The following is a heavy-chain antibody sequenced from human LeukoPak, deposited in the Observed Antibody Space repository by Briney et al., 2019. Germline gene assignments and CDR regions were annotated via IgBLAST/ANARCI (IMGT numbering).Heavy chain of an antibody. CDR3: ASLPPRWENNV. Sequence: GGSLRLSCAASGFTFSSYEMNWVRQAPGKGLAGVSYISSSGSTIYYADSVKGRFTISRDNAKNSLYLQMNSLRAEDTAVYYCASLPPRWENNVWGKGTTVTISA. D-gene: IGHD1-26*01. CDR1: GFTFSSYE. CDR2: ISSSGSTI. V-gene: IGHV3-48*03. J-gene: IGHJ6*04.